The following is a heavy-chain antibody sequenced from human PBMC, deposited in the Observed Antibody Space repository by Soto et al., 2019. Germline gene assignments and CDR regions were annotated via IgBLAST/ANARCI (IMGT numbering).Heavy chain of an antibody. Sequence: ASVKVSCKASGYTFTSYGISWVRQAPRQGIEWMGWISAYNGNTNYAQKLQGRVTMTTDTSTSTAYMELRSLRSDDTAVYYCARKWELTSLDYWGQGTLVTVSS. V-gene: IGHV1-18*01. D-gene: IGHD1-26*01. CDR1: GYTFTSYG. CDR2: ISAYNGNT. J-gene: IGHJ4*02. CDR3: ARKWELTSLDY.